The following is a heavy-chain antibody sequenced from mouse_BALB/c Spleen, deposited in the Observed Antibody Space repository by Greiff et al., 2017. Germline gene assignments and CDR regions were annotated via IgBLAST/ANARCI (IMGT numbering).Heavy chain of an antibody. V-gene: IGHV1S137*01. D-gene: IGHD1-1*01. J-gene: IGHJ4*01. CDR3: ALGDTTVGAMDY. Sequence: VQLQQSGAELVRPGVSVKISCKGSGYTFTDYAMHWVKQSHAKSLEWIGVISTYYGDASYNQKFKGKATMTVDKSSSTAYMELGRLTSEDSAIYYCALGDTTVGAMDYWGQGTSVTVSS. CDR2: ISTYYGDA. CDR1: GYTFTDYA.